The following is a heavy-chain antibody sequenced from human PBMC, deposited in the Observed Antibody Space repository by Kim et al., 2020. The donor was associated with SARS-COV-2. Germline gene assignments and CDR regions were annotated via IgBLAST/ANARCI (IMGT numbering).Heavy chain of an antibody. D-gene: IGHD6-13*01. Sequence: SETLSLTCAVSGGSISSSNWWSWVRQPPGKGLEWIGEIYHSGSTNYNPSLKSRVTISVDKSKNQFSLKLSSVTAADTAVYYCARLGSSSWQQYFDYWGQGTLVTVSS. CDR2: IYHSGST. CDR1: GGSISSSNW. V-gene: IGHV4-4*02. CDR3: ARLGSSSWQQYFDY. J-gene: IGHJ4*02.